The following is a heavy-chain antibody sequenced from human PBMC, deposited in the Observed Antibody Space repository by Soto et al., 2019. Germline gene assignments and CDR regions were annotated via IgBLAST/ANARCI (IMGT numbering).Heavy chain of an antibody. CDR1: GFTFSSYA. V-gene: IGHV3-23*01. Sequence: GGSLRLSCAASGFTFSSYAMSWVRQAPGKGLEWVSSIGSGGDGTYYADSVKGRFTISRDNSKNILYLQMNSLRAEDTAVYYCAKLYDYVWGSDLGAFDVWLEGTMVTVS. CDR2: IGSGGDGT. D-gene: IGHD3-16*01. J-gene: IGHJ3*01. CDR3: AKLYDYVWGSDLGAFDV.